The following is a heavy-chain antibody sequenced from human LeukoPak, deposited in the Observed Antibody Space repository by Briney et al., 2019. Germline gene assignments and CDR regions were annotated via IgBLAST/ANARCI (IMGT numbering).Heavy chain of an antibody. CDR1: GGSISSGSYY. CDR2: IYTSGST. CDR3: AKGDYDSSGYRSGYDAFDI. J-gene: IGHJ3*02. V-gene: IGHV4-61*02. D-gene: IGHD3-22*01. Sequence: PSETLSLTCTVSGGSISSGSYYWSWIRQPAGKGLEWIGRIYTSGSTNYNPSLKSRVTISVDTSKNQFSLKLSSVTAADTAVYYCAKGDYDSSGYRSGYDAFDIWGQGTMVTVSS.